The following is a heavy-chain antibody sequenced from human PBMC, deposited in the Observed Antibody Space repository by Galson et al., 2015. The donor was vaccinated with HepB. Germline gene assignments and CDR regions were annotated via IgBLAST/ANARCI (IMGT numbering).Heavy chain of an antibody. V-gene: IGHV1-3*01. CDR2: INAGNGNT. D-gene: IGHD2-2*01. CDR1: GYTFTSYA. CDR3: ARLYGRYCSSTSCPATGPYYYYMDV. Sequence: SVKVSCKASGYTFTSYAMHWVRQAPGQRLEWMGWINAGNGNTKYSQKFQGRVTITRDTSASTAYMELSSLRSEDTAVYYCARLYGRYCSSTSCPATGPYYYYMDVWGKGTTVTVSS. J-gene: IGHJ6*03.